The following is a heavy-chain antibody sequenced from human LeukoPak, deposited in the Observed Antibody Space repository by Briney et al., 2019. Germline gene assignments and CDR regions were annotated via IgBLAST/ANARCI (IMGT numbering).Heavy chain of an antibody. Sequence: GGSLRLSCAASGFPLSSYAMSWVRQAPGKGLEWVAIISYDGSNKFYGDSVKGRFTISRDNSKNAVYLQMNSLGAQDTAVYYCAKGGTTVTRYVDYWGQGTLVTVSS. CDR3: AKGGTTVTRYVDY. D-gene: IGHD4-17*01. J-gene: IGHJ4*02. CDR1: GFPLSSYA. CDR2: ISYDGSNK. V-gene: IGHV3-30*18.